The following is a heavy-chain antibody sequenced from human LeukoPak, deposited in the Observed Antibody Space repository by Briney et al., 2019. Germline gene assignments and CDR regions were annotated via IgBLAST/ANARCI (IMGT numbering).Heavy chain of an antibody. CDR2: IYTSGST. CDR1: GGSISSYY. J-gene: IGHJ5*02. D-gene: IGHD6-13*01. Sequence: PSETLSLTCTVSGGSISSYYWSWIRQPPGKGLEWIGYIYTSGSTNYNPSLKSRVTISVDTSKNQFSLKLSSVTAADTAVYYCARFYGYRGWSNWFDPWGQGTLVTVSS. V-gene: IGHV4-4*09. CDR3: ARFYGYRGWSNWFDP.